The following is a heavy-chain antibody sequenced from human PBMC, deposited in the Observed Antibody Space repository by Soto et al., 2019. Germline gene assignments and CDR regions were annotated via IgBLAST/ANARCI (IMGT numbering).Heavy chain of an antibody. V-gene: IGHV3-74*01. D-gene: IGHD3-3*01. J-gene: IGHJ4*02. Sequence: EVQLVESGGGSVQPGGFLRLHCAASGFTFSSHWMYWVRQAPGKGLFWVSRINSEGSSRRYADSVNGRFTVSRDNAKNTLYLQMNSLRAEDTAVYYCAREATYRSGRGMDVWGQGTLVTVSS. CDR3: AREATYRSGRGMDV. CDR1: GFTFSSHW. CDR2: INSEGSSR.